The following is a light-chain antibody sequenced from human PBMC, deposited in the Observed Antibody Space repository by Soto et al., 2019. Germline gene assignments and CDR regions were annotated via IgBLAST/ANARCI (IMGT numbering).Light chain of an antibody. CDR2: GAS. V-gene: IGKV3-20*01. J-gene: IGKJ1*01. Sequence: EIVLTQSPGTLSLSPGERATLSCRASQSVSSSYLAWYQQKPGQAPRPLIYGASSRAIDIPDRFSGSGSGTDFNLSISRLEPEDFAVYYCQQYGSSPWTFGQGTKVEIK. CDR1: QSVSSSY. CDR3: QQYGSSPWT.